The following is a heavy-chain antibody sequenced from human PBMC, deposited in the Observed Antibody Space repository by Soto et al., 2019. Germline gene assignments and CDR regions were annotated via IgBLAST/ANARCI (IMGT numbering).Heavy chain of an antibody. CDR3: ARSPVSDYIWGSSNWFDP. J-gene: IGHJ5*02. CDR1: GGSISSYY. V-gene: IGHV4-59*01. CDR2: IYYSGST. D-gene: IGHD3-16*01. Sequence: QVQLQESGPGLVKPAETLSLTCTVSGGSISSYYWSWIRQPPGKGLEWIGYIYYSGSTNYNPSLKSRVTISVDTSKNQFSLKLSSVTAADTAVYYCARSPVSDYIWGSSNWFDPRGQGTLVTVSS.